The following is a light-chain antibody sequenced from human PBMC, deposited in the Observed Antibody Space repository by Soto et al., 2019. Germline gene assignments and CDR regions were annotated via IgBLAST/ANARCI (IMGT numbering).Light chain of an antibody. CDR1: QGIRND. CDR3: LQHNSYPSYT. V-gene: IGKV1-17*01. J-gene: IGKJ2*01. Sequence: DIQMTQSPSSLSASVGDRVTITCRASQGIRNDLGWYQQKPGKAPKRLIYAASSLQSGVPSRFSGSGSGTXXXXXXSXXXXXDFATYYCLQHNSYPSYTFGQGTKLEIK. CDR2: AAS.